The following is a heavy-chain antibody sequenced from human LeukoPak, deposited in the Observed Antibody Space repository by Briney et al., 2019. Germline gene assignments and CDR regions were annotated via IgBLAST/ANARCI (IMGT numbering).Heavy chain of an antibody. Sequence: GGSLRLSCAASGFTFSSYEMNWVRHAPGKGLEWVSYISSGGGTIYYADSVKGRFTISRDNAKNSLYLQMNSLRAEDTAVYYCARDRGLDYLGQGTLVTVSS. CDR3: ARDRGLDY. CDR2: ISSGGGTI. V-gene: IGHV3-48*03. CDR1: GFTFSSYE. D-gene: IGHD3-10*01. J-gene: IGHJ4*02.